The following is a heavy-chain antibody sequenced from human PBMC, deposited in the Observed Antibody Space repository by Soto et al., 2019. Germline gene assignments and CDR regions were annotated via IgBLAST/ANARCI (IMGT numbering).Heavy chain of an antibody. J-gene: IGHJ4*02. CDR1: GGSISSGDYY. CDR3: ARGVASGYDYPVY. V-gene: IGHV4-30-4*01. Sequence: QVQLQESGPGLVKPSQTLSLTCTVSGGSISSGDYYWSWIRQPPGKGLEWIGYIYYSGSTYYNPSLKSRVTISGDTSKTQCSLKLSSVTAADTAVYYCARGVASGYDYPVYWGQGTLVTVAS. D-gene: IGHD5-12*01. CDR2: IYYSGST.